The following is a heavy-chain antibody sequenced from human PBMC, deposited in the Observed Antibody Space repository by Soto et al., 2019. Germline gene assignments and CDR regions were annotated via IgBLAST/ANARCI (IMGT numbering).Heavy chain of an antibody. D-gene: IGHD6-19*01. CDR3: ARDQWLVGCGAFDI. J-gene: IGHJ3*02. Sequence: SQTLSLTCAISGDSVSSNSAAWNWIRQSPSRGLEWLGRTYYRSKWYNDYAVSVKSRTTINPDTSKNQFSLQLNSVTPEDTAVYYCARDQWLVGCGAFDIWGQGTMVTVSS. CDR1: GDSVSSNSAA. CDR2: TYYRSKWYN. V-gene: IGHV6-1*01.